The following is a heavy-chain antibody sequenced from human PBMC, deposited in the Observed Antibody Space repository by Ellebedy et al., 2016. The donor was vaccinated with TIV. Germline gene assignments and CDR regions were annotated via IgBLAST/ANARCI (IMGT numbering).Heavy chain of an antibody. CDR1: GFTFSHYF. V-gene: IGHV3-11*01. CDR3: ARDRGGYEPPTDY. J-gene: IGHJ4*02. Sequence: GESLKISCAASGFTFSHYFMSWTRQAPGKGLEWIAYIGFDGSTKVYADSVKGRFTISRDNAKNTVDLQMNSLTADDTAVYYCARDRGGYEPPTDYWGQGALVTVSS. CDR2: IGFDGSTK. D-gene: IGHD5-12*01.